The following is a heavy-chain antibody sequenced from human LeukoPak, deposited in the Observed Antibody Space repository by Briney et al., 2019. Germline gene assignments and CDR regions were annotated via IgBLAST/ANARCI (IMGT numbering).Heavy chain of an antibody. Sequence: GGALRLSCAASGFTFNSYAMDWVGQAPEKGVEGVSSITDSGISTYYAGSVKGRFTISRDNSKNTLYLQMTSLRAEDTAVYYCAKGSRGNSDYWGQGTLVTLSS. CDR3: AKGSRGNSDY. J-gene: IGHJ4*02. CDR2: ITDSGIST. CDR1: GFTFNSYA. V-gene: IGHV3-23*01. D-gene: IGHD4-23*01.